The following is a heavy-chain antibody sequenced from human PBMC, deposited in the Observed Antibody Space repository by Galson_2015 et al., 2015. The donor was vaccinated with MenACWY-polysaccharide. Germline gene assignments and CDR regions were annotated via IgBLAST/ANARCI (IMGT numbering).Heavy chain of an antibody. D-gene: IGHD3-10*01. CDR3: AKDRPLRGLTVFYYGMDV. V-gene: IGHV3-30*18. Sequence: SLRLSCAVSGFTFSDYAIHWVRQAPGKGLEWLAVISYDGSNKYYSDSVRGRFTISRDNSNDMVYLHMNSLRGEDTAVYFCAKDRPLRGLTVFYYGMDV. CDR2: ISYDGSNK. CDR1: GFTFSDYA. J-gene: IGHJ6*01.